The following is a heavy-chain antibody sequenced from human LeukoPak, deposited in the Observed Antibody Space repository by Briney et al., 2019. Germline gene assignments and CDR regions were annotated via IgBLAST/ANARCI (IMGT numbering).Heavy chain of an antibody. CDR2: IYYSGST. CDR1: GGSISSYY. J-gene: IGHJ2*01. V-gene: IGHV4-59*08. D-gene: IGHD2-15*01. CDR3: ARSLADWYFDL. Sequence: PSETLPLTCTVSGGSISSYYWSWIRQPPGKGLEWIGYIYYSGSTNYNPSLKSRVTISVDTSKNQFSLKLSSVTAADTAVYYCARSLADWYFDLWGRGTLVTVSS.